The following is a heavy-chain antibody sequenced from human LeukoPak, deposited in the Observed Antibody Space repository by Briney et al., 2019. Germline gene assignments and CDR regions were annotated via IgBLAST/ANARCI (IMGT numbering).Heavy chain of an antibody. V-gene: IGHV4-34*01. CDR3: ARGRLSIVVVPAARGWFDP. D-gene: IGHD2-2*01. CDR2: INHSGST. CDR1: GGSFSGYY. J-gene: IGHJ5*02. Sequence: PSETLSLTCAVYGGSFSGYYWSWIRQPPGKGLEWIGEINHSGSTNYNPSLESRVTISVDTSKNQFSLKLSSVTAADTAVYYCARGRLSIVVVPAARGWFDPWGQGTLVTVSS.